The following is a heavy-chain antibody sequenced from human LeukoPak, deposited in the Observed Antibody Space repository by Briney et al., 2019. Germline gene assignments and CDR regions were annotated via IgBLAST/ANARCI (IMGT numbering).Heavy chain of an antibody. Sequence: ASVKVSCKASGYTFTSYAMNWVRQAPGQGLEWMGWINTNTGNPTYAQGFTGRFVFSLDTSVSTAYLQISSLKAEDTAVYYCAGDGTLIVVVPAAPRYYYYGMDVWGQGTTVTVSS. CDR3: AGDGTLIVVVPAAPRYYYYGMDV. CDR1: GYTFTSYA. V-gene: IGHV7-4-1*02. CDR2: INTNTGNP. J-gene: IGHJ6*02. D-gene: IGHD2-2*01.